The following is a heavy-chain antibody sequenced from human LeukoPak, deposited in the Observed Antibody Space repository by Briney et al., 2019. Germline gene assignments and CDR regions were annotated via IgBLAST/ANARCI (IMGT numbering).Heavy chain of an antibody. D-gene: IGHD1-26*01. CDR1: GFTFSRHS. J-gene: IGHJ2*01. Sequence: GGSLRLSCAASGFTFSRHSMNWVRRAPGKGLEWVSSSSTSSSYIYYADPVRGRFTISRDNAKNSLYLQMNSLRAEDTAVYYCARDPENVSGSHSHFDLWGRGTLVTVSS. CDR2: SSTSSSYI. V-gene: IGHV3-21*01. CDR3: ARDPENVSGSHSHFDL.